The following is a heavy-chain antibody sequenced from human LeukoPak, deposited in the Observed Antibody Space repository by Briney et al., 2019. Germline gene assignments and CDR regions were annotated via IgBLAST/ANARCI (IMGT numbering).Heavy chain of an antibody. Sequence: GGSLRLSCAASGFTFSSYWMSWVRQAPGKGLEWVANIKQDGSEKYYVDSVKGRFTISRDNAKNSLYLQMNSLRAEDTAVYYCARDSVWRDGYNLGAYWGQGTLVTVSS. CDR1: GFTFSSYW. CDR3: ARDSVWRDGYNLGAY. J-gene: IGHJ4*02. V-gene: IGHV3-7*03. D-gene: IGHD5-24*01. CDR2: IKQDGSEK.